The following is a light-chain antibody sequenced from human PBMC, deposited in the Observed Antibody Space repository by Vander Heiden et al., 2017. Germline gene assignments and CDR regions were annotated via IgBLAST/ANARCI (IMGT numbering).Light chain of an antibody. CDR1: HIGSKS. CDR2: DDS. J-gene: IGLJ2*01. Sequence: SYVLTQPPSVSVAPGQTARITCGRKHIGSKSVHWYQQKPGQAPVLVVFDDSDRPSGIPERFSGSNSGNTATLTISRVEAGEEADYYCQVWESSSDHHVVFGGGTKRTVL. CDR3: QVWESSSDHHVV. V-gene: IGLV3-21*02.